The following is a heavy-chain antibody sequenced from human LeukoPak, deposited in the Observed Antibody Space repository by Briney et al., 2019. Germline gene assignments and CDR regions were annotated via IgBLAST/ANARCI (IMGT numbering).Heavy chain of an antibody. Sequence: AGRSLRLSCVGSGFSLDDYAMHWVRQVPGKGLEWVPSISWDSGNQAYTDSVKGRFTISRDNDKNSLYLQMNSLRPEDTALYYCVKDMGFDLLKDAFHVWGQGTLVTVSS. J-gene: IGHJ3*01. CDR1: GFSLDDYA. D-gene: IGHD3-9*01. CDR2: ISWDSGNQ. CDR3: VKDMGFDLLKDAFHV. V-gene: IGHV3-9*01.